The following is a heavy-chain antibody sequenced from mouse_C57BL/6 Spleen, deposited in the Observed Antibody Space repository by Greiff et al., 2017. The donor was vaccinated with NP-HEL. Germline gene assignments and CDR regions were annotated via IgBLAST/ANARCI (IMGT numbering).Heavy chain of an antibody. J-gene: IGHJ3*01. CDR1: GFSLTSYG. V-gene: IGHV2-3-1*01. CDR3: AKNQDSSGLGWFAY. D-gene: IGHD3-2*02. CDR2: IWRGGST. Sequence: VQLQESGPGLVQPSQSLSITCTVSGFSLTSYGVHWVRQSPGKGLEWLGVIWRGGSTDYNATFKSKPSISKDNSKSQVFLKMNSLQSDDTAIYYCAKNQDSSGLGWFAYWGQGTLVTVSA.